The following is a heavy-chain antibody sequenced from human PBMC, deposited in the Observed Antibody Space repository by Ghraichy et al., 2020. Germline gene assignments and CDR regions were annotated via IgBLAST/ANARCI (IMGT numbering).Heavy chain of an antibody. CDR1: TGSISGYY. CDR3: SRPHRDFGEDAFEN. CDR2: IHSGNT. Sequence: SETLSLTCTVSTGSISGYYWSWIRQAPGKAPEWIGCIHSGNTDYNPSLRSRVTISVDTSKNQVSLKLTSVTATDTAVYYCSRPHRDFGEDAFENWGQGTLVTVSS. J-gene: IGHJ4*02. D-gene: IGHD4-17*01. V-gene: IGHV4-59*01.